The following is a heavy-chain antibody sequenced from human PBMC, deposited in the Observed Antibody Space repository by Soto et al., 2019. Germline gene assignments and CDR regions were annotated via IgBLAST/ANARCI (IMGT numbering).Heavy chain of an antibody. CDR3: ARGIAAAGMDWFDP. V-gene: IGHV4-31*03. CDR2: IYYSGST. Sequence: QVQLQESGPGLVKPSQTLSLTCTVSGGSISSGGYYWSWIRQHPGKGLEWIGYIYYSGSTYYNPSLNSRVTISVDTSKTQFPLKLSSVTAADTAVYYCARGIAAAGMDWFDPWGQGTLVTVSS. D-gene: IGHD6-13*01. CDR1: GGSISSGGYY. J-gene: IGHJ5*02.